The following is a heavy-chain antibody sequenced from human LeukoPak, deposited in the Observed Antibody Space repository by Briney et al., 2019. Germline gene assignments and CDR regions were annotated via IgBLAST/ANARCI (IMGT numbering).Heavy chain of an antibody. J-gene: IGHJ3*02. D-gene: IGHD3-10*01. Sequence: ASVKVSCKASGYTFTGYYMHWVRQAPGQGLEWMGWINPNSGGTNYAQKFQGRVTMTRDTSISTAYMELSRLRSDDTAVYYCARDYGSGSYAFDIWGQGTMVTVSS. V-gene: IGHV1-2*02. CDR1: GYTFTGYY. CDR2: INPNSGGT. CDR3: ARDYGSGSYAFDI.